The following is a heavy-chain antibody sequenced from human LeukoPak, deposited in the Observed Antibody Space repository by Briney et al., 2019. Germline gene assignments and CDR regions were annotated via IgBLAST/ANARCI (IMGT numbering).Heavy chain of an antibody. V-gene: IGHV3-30-3*01. CDR2: ISYDGSNK. D-gene: IGHD1-20*01. CDR3: ARGAFYNWNDGWFDP. CDR1: GFTFSSYA. J-gene: IGHJ5*02. Sequence: GGSLRLSCAASGFTFSSYAMHWVRQAPGKGLEWVAVISYDGSNKYYADSVKGRFTISRDNSKNTLYLQMNSLRAEDTAVYYCARGAFYNWNDGWFDPRGQGTLVTVSS.